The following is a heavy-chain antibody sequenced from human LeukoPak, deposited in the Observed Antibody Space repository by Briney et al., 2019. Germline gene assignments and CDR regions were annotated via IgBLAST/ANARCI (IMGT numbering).Heavy chain of an antibody. V-gene: IGHV4-59*01. Sequence: SGPTLVKPSETLSPTCTVSGGSISSYYWSWIRQPPGKGLEWIGYIYYSGSTNYNPSLKSRVTISVDTSKNQFSLKLSSVTAADTAVYYCAGLRYFDWLLYYWGQGTLVTVSS. D-gene: IGHD3-9*01. J-gene: IGHJ4*02. CDR1: GGSISSYY. CDR2: IYYSGST. CDR3: AGLRYFDWLLYY.